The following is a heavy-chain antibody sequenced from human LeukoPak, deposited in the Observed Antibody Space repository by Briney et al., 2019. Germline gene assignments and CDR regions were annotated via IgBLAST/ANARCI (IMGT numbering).Heavy chain of an antibody. CDR1: GFTVSSNY. CDR3: AKLVVVITPKTSHFGY. D-gene: IGHD3-22*01. Sequence: GGSLRLSCAASGFTVSSNYMSWVRQAPGKGLEWVSVIYSGGSTYYADSVKGRFTISRDNSKNTLYLQMNSLRAEDTAVYYCAKLVVVITPKTSHFGYWGQGTLVTVSS. J-gene: IGHJ4*02. V-gene: IGHV3-53*01. CDR2: IYSGGST.